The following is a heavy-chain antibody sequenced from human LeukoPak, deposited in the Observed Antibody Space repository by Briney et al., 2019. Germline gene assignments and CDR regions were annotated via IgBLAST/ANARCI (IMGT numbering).Heavy chain of an antibody. V-gene: IGHV4-59*12. Sequence: SETLSLTCTVSGGSISSYYWSWIRQPPGKGLEWIGYIYYSGSTNYDPSLKSRVTISVDTSKNQFSLKLSSVTAADTAVYYCARGGSGRRVDYWGQGTLVTVSS. CDR2: IYYSGST. CDR1: GGSISSYY. J-gene: IGHJ4*02. CDR3: ARGGSGRRVDY. D-gene: IGHD2-15*01.